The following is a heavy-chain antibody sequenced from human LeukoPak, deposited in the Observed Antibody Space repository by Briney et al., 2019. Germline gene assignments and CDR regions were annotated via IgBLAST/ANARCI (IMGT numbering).Heavy chain of an antibody. Sequence: PGGSLRLSCTTSGFTFSTYGMSWVRQAPGKGLEWVSTISGSGVSTYYADSVKGRFTMSRDNAKNSLYLQMNGLRAEDTAVYYCARDADDYGVWFDPWGQGTLVTVSS. CDR1: GFTFSTYG. V-gene: IGHV3-23*01. D-gene: IGHD4-17*01. J-gene: IGHJ5*02. CDR2: ISGSGVST. CDR3: ARDADDYGVWFDP.